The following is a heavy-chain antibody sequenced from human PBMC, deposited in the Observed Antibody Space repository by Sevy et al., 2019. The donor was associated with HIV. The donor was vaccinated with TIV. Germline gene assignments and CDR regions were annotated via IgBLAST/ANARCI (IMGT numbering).Heavy chain of an antibody. CDR3: ARDNGYDGRGYSPGY. J-gene: IGHJ4*02. CDR1: GIPFDTYA. CDR2: LSYDGNIK. V-gene: IGHV3-30-3*01. D-gene: IGHD3-22*01. Sequence: GALRPSCSSSGIPFDTYAHHLVPQASGQGLGWGAVLSYDGNIKYYAESVKGRFTISRDDSKNTLYLQMNSLRDEDMAVYYCARDNGYDGRGYSPGYWGQGALVTVSS.